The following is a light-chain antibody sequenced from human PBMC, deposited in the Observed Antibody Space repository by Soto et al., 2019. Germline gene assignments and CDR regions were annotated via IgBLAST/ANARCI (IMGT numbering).Light chain of an antibody. CDR3: QQYGATPRT. CDR2: AGS. Sequence: EIVLTQSPGTVSLSVGQRATLSCRASYPVSEFYLAWYQQNPGQPPSLLIYAGSTRATGIPDRFSGSGSGTDFTLTISRLEPEDFAVYYCQQYGATPRTFGQGTRVEVK. V-gene: IGKV3-20*01. CDR1: YPVSEFY. J-gene: IGKJ1*01.